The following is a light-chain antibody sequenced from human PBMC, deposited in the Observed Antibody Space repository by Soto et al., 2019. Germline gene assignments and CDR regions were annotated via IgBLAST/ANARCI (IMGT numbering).Light chain of an antibody. J-gene: IGLJ3*02. CDR2: GNS. V-gene: IGLV1-40*01. Sequence: QSVLTQLPSVSGDPGQRVTISCTGSSSNIGAGYDVHWYQQLPGTAPKLLISGNSNRPSGVPDRFSGSKSGTSASLAITGLQAEDEADYYCQSYDSSLSGWVFGGGTKLTVL. CDR3: QSYDSSLSGWV. CDR1: SSNIGAGYD.